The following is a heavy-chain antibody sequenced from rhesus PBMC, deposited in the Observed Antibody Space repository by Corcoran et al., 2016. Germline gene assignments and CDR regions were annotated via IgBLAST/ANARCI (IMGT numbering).Heavy chain of an antibody. Sequence: EVQLVQSGAEVKKPGASVKISCKASGYTFTDYYLHWVRQTPGKELEWMGRVDPEDGEPKHAQNFRDRLTITADTATGIAYMELSSLISEDTAVSYCATEGRYSDHFDYWGQVVLVTVSS. CDR1: GYTFTDYY. J-gene: IGHJ4*01. CDR3: ATEGRYSDHFDY. CDR2: VDPEDGEP. D-gene: IGHD6-25*01. V-gene: IGHV1-111*02.